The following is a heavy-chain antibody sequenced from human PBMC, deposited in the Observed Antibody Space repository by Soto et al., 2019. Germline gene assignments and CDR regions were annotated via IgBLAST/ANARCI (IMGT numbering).Heavy chain of an antibody. J-gene: IGHJ6*02. CDR2: ISYDGSNK. V-gene: IGHV3-30*19. Sequence: QVQLVESGGGVVQPGRSLRLSCAASGFTFSSYGMHWVRQAPGKGLEWVAVISYDGSNKYYADSVKGRFTISRDNFKNTLYLQMNSLRAEDTAVYYCARDRGGYDDYYYYGMDVWGQGTTVTVSS. CDR3: ARDRGGYDDYYYYGMDV. D-gene: IGHD5-12*01. CDR1: GFTFSSYG.